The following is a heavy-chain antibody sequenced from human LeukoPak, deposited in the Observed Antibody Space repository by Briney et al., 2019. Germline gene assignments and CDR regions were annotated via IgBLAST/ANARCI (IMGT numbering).Heavy chain of an antibody. J-gene: IGHJ4*02. Sequence: ASVKVSCKASGGTFSSYAISWVRQAPGQGLEWMGIINPSGGSTSYAQKFQGRVTMTRDTSTSTVYMELSSLRSEDTAVYYCASSLGSLLGGVFDYWGQGTLVTVSS. CDR1: GGTFSSYA. V-gene: IGHV1-46*01. D-gene: IGHD3-16*01. CDR2: INPSGGST. CDR3: ASSLGSLLGGVFDY.